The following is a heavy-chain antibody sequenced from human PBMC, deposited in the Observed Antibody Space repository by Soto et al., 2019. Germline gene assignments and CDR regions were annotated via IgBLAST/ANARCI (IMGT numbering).Heavy chain of an antibody. CDR3: ARSASMIVVVITDVEYYFDY. CDR2: IIPIFGTA. D-gene: IGHD3-22*01. CDR1: GGTFSSYA. Sequence: SVKVSCKASGGTFSSYAISWVRQAPGQGLEWMGGIIPIFGTANYAQKFQGRVTITADESTSTAYMELSSLRSEDTAVYYCARSASMIVVVITDVEYYFDYWGQGTLVTVS. V-gene: IGHV1-69*13. J-gene: IGHJ4*02.